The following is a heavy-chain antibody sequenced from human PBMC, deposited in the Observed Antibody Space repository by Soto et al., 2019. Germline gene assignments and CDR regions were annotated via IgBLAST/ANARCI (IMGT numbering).Heavy chain of an antibody. V-gene: IGHV3-53*02. CDR1: GFTVSSNY. CDR3: ARAQLLWFGEADIGAFDI. CDR2: IYSGGST. Sequence: EVQLVETGGGLIQPGGSLRLSCAASGFTVSSNYMSWVRQAPGKGLEWVSVIYSGGSTYYADSVKGRFTISRDNSNSTLYLQMNSLRAEDTAVYYGARAQLLWFGEADIGAFDIWGQGTMVTVGS. J-gene: IGHJ3*02. D-gene: IGHD3-10*01.